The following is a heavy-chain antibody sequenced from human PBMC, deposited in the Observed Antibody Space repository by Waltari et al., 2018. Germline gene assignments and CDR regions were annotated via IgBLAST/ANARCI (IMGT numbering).Heavy chain of an antibody. CDR1: GFTFSNYA. CDR3: ARDGDEYYYDSSGYDYYFDY. D-gene: IGHD3-22*01. CDR2: ISYDGSNK. J-gene: IGHJ4*02. Sequence: QVQLVESGGGVVQPGRSLRLSCAASGFTFSNYAMHWVRQAPGKGLEWVAFISYDGSNKYYVDSLKGRFTISRDNFKNTLYLQMSSLRAEDTAVYYCARDGDEYYYDSSGYDYYFDYWGQGTLVTVSS. V-gene: IGHV3-30*15.